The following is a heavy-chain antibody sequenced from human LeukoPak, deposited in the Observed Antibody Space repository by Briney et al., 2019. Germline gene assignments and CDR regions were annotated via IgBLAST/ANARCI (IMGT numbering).Heavy chain of an antibody. CDR2: ISSSSSTI. CDR3: ARDRVYGSGPWGY. CDR1: GFTFSSYS. D-gene: IGHD3-10*01. Sequence: GGSLRLSCAASGFTFSSYSMNWVRQAPGKGLEWVSYISSSSSTIYYADSVKGRFTISRDNAKNSLYLQMNSLRAEDTAVYYCARDRVYGSGPWGYWGQGTLVTVSS. V-gene: IGHV3-48*04. J-gene: IGHJ4*02.